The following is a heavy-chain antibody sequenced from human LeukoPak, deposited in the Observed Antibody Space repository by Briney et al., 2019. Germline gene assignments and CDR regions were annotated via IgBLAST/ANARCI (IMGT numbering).Heavy chain of an antibody. V-gene: IGHV1-2*02. D-gene: IGHD3-3*01. CDR3: ARALRFLEWWEDYYYMDV. CDR2: INPNSGGT. J-gene: IGHJ6*03. CDR1: GYTFTGYY. Sequence: GASVKVSCKASGYTFTGYYMHWVRQAPGQGPEWMGWINPNSGGTNYAQKFLGRVTMTRDTSISTAYMELSRLRSDDTAVYYCARALRFLEWWEDYYYMDVWGKGTTVTVSS.